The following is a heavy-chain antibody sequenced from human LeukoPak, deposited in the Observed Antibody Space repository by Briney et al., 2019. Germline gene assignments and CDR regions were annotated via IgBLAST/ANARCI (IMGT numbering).Heavy chain of an antibody. V-gene: IGHV3-23*01. J-gene: IGHJ4*02. Sequence: PPGGSLRLSCAASGFTFSSFAMSWVRQAPGKGLEWVSVISGSGGNTYYADSVKGRFTISRDNSKNTLYLQMNSLTAEDTAVYYCARGRARIAAASDYWGQGTLVTVSS. CDR3: ARGRARIAAASDY. CDR1: GFTFSSFA. CDR2: ISGSGGNT. D-gene: IGHD6-13*01.